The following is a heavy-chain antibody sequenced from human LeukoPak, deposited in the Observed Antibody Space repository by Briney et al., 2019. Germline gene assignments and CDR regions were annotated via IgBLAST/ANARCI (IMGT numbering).Heavy chain of an antibody. CDR2: ISGSGGST. CDR1: GFTFSSYD. J-gene: IGHJ4*02. D-gene: IGHD6-19*01. V-gene: IGHV3-23*01. CDR3: AKDRSRSYGSFDS. Sequence: GGSLRLSCAASGFTFSSYDMRWVRQATGKGLEWASDISGSGGSTYYADSVKGRFTISRDNSKNSLYLQMNSLRTEDTAFYYCAKDRSRSYGSFDSWGQGTLVTVSS.